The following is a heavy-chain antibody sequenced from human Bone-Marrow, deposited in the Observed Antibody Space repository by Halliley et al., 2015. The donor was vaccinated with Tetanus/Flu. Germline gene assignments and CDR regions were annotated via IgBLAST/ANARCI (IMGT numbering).Heavy chain of an antibody. D-gene: IGHD6-13*01. CDR2: ISWNGGST. CDR3: VKDLTRPVAAAGFDS. CDR1: GFTFNNYG. Sequence: SLRLSCAASGFTFNNYGMHWVRQAPGKGLEWVSGISWNGGSTGYADSVKGRFTVSRDNAKDSLYLQAKSLRPNDTAIYYCVKDLTRPVAAAGFDSWGQGTLVSVSS. J-gene: IGHJ4*02. V-gene: IGHV3-9*01.